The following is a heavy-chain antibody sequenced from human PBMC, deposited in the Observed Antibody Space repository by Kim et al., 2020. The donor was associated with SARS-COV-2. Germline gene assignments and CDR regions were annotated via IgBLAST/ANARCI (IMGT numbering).Heavy chain of an antibody. J-gene: IGHJ2*01. CDR2: T. Sequence: TDDYTSLRSRVTMSVDRYKNQCSLKLTSVAAADTAVYYCAREVGSHWYFDLWGRGALVTVSS. CDR3: AREVGSHWYFDL. V-gene: IGHV4-30-2*01. D-gene: IGHD2-15*01.